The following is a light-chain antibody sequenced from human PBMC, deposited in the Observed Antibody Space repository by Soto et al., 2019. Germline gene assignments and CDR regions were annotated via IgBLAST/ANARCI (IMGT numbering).Light chain of an antibody. Sequence: EIVLTQSPGTLSLSPGERATLSCRASQIISTDSLAWYQHKPGQAPRLLIYATSSRATGIPDRFSGSGSGTDVTLTISRLEPEDFSVYYGQRNSFVQGTRLEI. CDR2: ATS. CDR3: QRNS. V-gene: IGKV3-20*01. J-gene: IGKJ2*01. CDR1: QIISTDS.